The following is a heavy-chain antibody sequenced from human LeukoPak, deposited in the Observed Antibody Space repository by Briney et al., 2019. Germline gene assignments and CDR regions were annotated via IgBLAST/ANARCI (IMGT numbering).Heavy chain of an antibody. CDR1: GGSFSGYY. Sequence: PSETLSLTCAVYGGSFSGYYWSWIRQPPGKGLEWIGEINHSGSTNYNPSLKSRVTISVDTSKNQFSLKLSSVTAADTAVYYCARAGYYYGSGSYRRAPNWFDPWGQGTLVTVSS. J-gene: IGHJ5*02. V-gene: IGHV4-34*01. D-gene: IGHD3-10*01. CDR2: INHSGST. CDR3: ARAGYYYGSGSYRRAPNWFDP.